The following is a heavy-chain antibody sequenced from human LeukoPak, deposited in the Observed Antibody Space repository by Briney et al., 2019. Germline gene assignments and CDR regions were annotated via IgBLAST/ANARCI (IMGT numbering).Heavy chain of an antibody. Sequence: PGGSLRLSCAASGFTISGYWMHWVRHAPGKGLVWVSRISGDGSITAYADSVKGRFTISRDNAKNTLYLQMNSLRAEDTAVYYCVRLDGDYAFDIWGQGTMVTVSS. D-gene: IGHD4-17*01. J-gene: IGHJ3*02. CDR1: GFTISGYW. CDR2: ISGDGSIT. V-gene: IGHV3-74*01. CDR3: VRLDGDYAFDI.